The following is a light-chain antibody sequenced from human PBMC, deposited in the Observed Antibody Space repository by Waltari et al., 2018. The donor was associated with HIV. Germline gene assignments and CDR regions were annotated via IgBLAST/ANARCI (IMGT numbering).Light chain of an antibody. CDR3: QSHDSSLSGYV. CDR1: SSNIGAGYH. Sequence: QSVLTQPPSVSGAPGQRVTISCTGSSSNIGAGYHVHWYQQLPGTAPKLLIYGNSNRPSGVPDRFSGSKSGTSASLAITGLQAEDEADYYCQSHDSSLSGYVFGTGTKVTAL. J-gene: IGLJ1*01. V-gene: IGLV1-40*01. CDR2: GNS.